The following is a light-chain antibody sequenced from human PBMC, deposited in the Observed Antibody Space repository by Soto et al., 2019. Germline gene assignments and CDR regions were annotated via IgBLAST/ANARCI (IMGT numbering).Light chain of an antibody. CDR2: LNSDGSH. J-gene: IGLJ2*01. CDR1: SGHSNNA. V-gene: IGLV4-69*01. Sequence: QLVLTQSPSASASLGASVKLTCTLSSGHSNNAVAWHQQQPEKGPRYLMKLNSDGSHTKGDGIPDRFSGSRSVTERYLTISSLQYEDEADYYCQTWGTGIHVVFGGGTKLTVL. CDR3: QTWGTGIHVV.